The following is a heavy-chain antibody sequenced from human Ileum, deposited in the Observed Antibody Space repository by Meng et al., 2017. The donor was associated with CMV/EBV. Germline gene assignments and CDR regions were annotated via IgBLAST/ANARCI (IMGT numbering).Heavy chain of an antibody. J-gene: IGHJ4*02. Sequence: SVKVSCKASGGTFNSYTISWVRQAPGQGREWMGGITPFIGLPDYAQSFQGRVSISTTESKSTVYLQLSSLRSGDTAVYYCVREECTPRAGRLYYFDFWGPGTLVTVSS. D-gene: IGHD3-3*01. CDR2: ITPFIGLP. CDR1: GGTFNSYT. V-gene: IGHV1-69*16. CDR3: VREECTPRAGRLYYFDF.